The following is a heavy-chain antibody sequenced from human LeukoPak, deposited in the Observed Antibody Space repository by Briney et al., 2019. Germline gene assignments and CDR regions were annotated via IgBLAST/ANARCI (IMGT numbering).Heavy chain of an antibody. CDR3: ARGIHTGSSGPYYSDY. CDR1: GYTFSSYG. Sequence: GASVKVSCKASGYTFSSYGVSWVRQAPGQGLEWMGWISVYNGHTNYAQKFQDRVTMTTDTSTSTAYMDLGSLRSDDTAVYYCARGIHTGSSGPYYSDYWGQGTRVTVSS. V-gene: IGHV1-18*01. CDR2: ISVYNGHT. J-gene: IGHJ4*02. D-gene: IGHD1-26*01.